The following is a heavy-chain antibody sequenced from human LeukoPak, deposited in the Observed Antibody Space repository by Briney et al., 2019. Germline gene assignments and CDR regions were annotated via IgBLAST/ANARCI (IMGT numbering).Heavy chain of an antibody. Sequence: PGGSLRLSCAASGFSFSTYWMHWVRQAPGEGLVWVSRINGGGSNTNYADSVKGRFTISRDNAKNTLYLQMNSLRAEDTAVYYCTRRVDATRWYDPWGQGTLVTVSS. J-gene: IGHJ5*02. CDR3: TRRVDATRWYDP. V-gene: IGHV3-74*01. CDR1: GFSFSTYW. CDR2: INGGGSNT. D-gene: IGHD2-15*01.